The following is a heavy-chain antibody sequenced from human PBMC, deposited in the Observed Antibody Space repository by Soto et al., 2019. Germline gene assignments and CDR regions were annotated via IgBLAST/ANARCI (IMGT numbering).Heavy chain of an antibody. Sequence: HVALKESGPVLVKPTETLTLTCTVSGFSLSNGKVGVSWIRQPPGKALEWLAHIFSNDEKSYRTSLKSSPTISEDTSKSQVVLTMTNVDPVDTATYYCARILFGRSVAGGYFYMDVWGKGTTVTVSS. D-gene: IGHD6-19*01. CDR2: IFSNDEK. CDR3: ARILFGRSVAGGYFYMDV. V-gene: IGHV2-26*01. CDR1: GFSLSNGKVG. J-gene: IGHJ6*03.